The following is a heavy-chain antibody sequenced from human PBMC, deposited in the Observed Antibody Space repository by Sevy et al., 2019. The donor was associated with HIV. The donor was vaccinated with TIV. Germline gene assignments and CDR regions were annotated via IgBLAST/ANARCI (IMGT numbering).Heavy chain of an antibody. CDR1: GFTFSSYW. Sequence: GGSLRLSCAASGFTFSSYWMHWVRQAPGKGLEWVANIKQDESEKYYVASVKGRFTISRDNAKNSVYLQMNSLRHEDTAIYYWARGNSGPFDYWGQGTLVTVSS. J-gene: IGHJ4*02. CDR2: IKQDESEK. CDR3: ARGNSGPFDY. D-gene: IGHD1-26*01. V-gene: IGHV3-7*04.